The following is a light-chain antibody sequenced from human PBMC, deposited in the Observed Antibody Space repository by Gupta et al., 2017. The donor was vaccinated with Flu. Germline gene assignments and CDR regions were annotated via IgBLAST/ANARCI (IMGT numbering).Light chain of an antibody. CDR1: QNIRTW. CDR3: QQYDSYWT. Sequence: SPSTLSASVGDRVTITCRASQNIRTWLAWYQQKPGRAPKLLIYKASTLESGVPSRFSGSGSGTEFTLTISSLQPDDFATYYCQQYDSYWTFGQGTKVEIK. CDR2: KAS. J-gene: IGKJ1*01. V-gene: IGKV1-5*03.